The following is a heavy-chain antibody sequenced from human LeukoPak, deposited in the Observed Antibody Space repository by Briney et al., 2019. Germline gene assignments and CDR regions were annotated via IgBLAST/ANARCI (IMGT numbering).Heavy chain of an antibody. D-gene: IGHD6-13*01. CDR2: ISVGGGST. CDR1: GFTFSSYA. V-gene: IGHV3-23*01. Sequence: GGSLRLSCAASGFTFSSYAMSWVRQAPGKGLEWVSGISVGGGSTYYADSVKGRFTISRDNSKNTLYLQMNSLRAEDTAVYYCAKPGHAGIASFDYWGQGTLVTVSS. J-gene: IGHJ4*02. CDR3: AKPGHAGIASFDY.